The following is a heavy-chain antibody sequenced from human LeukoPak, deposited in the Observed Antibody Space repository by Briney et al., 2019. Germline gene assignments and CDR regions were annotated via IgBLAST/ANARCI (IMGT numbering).Heavy chain of an antibody. Sequence: GGSLRLSCAASGFTFKSYGMHWVRQAPGKGLEWVAAISYDGRNKEYVDSVKGRFTISRDNSKNTLYLQMNSLRAEDTAVYNCAKDRGYSHGFDYWGQGTLVTVSS. V-gene: IGHV3-30*18. CDR1: GFTFKSYG. CDR3: AKDRGYSHGFDY. J-gene: IGHJ4*02. D-gene: IGHD5-18*01. CDR2: ISYDGRNK.